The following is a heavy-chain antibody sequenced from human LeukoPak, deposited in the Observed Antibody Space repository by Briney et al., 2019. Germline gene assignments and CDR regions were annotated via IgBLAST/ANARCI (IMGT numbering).Heavy chain of an antibody. Sequence: GGSLTLSCAASGFTFSSYSMNWVRQAPGKGLEWVSTISGSGSTTYYADSVTGRFTISRDNSRNTLYLQMNSLRAEDTAIYYCAKVHSPGYSSGWLYFDYWGQGTLVTVSS. CDR3: AKVHSPGYSSGWLYFDY. J-gene: IGHJ4*02. CDR2: ISGSGSTT. CDR1: GFTFSSYS. D-gene: IGHD6-19*01. V-gene: IGHV3-23*01.